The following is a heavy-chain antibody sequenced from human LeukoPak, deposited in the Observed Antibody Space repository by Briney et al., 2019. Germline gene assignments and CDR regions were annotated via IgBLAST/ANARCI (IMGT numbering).Heavy chain of an antibody. CDR3: ARDRGWYNY. D-gene: IGHD6-19*01. Sequence: GGSLRLSCAASGFTFSTYGMHWVRQAPGKGLEWVAFIRYDGNNKYYADFVKGRFTISRDNSKNTLYLHMNSLRTEDTAVYYCARDRGWYNYWGQGTLVTVSS. V-gene: IGHV3-30*02. CDR1: GFTFSTYG. J-gene: IGHJ4*02. CDR2: IRYDGNNK.